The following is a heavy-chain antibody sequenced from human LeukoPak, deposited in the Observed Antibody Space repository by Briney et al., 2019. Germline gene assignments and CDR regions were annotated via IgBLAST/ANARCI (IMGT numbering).Heavy chain of an antibody. J-gene: IGHJ4*02. CDR2: IYYSGNT. Sequence: SETLSLTCTVSGVSISSSNSYWGWIRQPPGKGLEWIGSIYYSGNTYYNPSLKSQVSISIDTSQNPFSLSLTSVTAADTPAFYWVSQTGSGMFILPGGQGTLATVSS. CDR3: VSQTGSGMFILP. CDR1: GVSISSSNSY. V-gene: IGHV4-39*01. D-gene: IGHD3-3*01.